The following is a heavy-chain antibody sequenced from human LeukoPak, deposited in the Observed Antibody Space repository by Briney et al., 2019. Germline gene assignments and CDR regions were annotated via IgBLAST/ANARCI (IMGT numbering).Heavy chain of an antibody. CDR2: IYHSGST. J-gene: IGHJ4*02. D-gene: IGHD2-15*01. CDR1: GYSISSGYY. Sequence: SETLSLTCTVSGYSISSGYYWGWIRQPPGKGLEWIGSIYHSGSTYYNPSLKSRVTISVDTSKNQFPLKLSSVTAADTAVYYCARDIVVVVAATRWSYFDYWGQGTLVTVSS. V-gene: IGHV4-38-2*02. CDR3: ARDIVVVVAATRWSYFDY.